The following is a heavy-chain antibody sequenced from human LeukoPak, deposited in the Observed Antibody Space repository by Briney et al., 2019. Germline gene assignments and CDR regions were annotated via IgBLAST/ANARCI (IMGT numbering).Heavy chain of an antibody. Sequence: ASVKVSCKASGYTFTSYGISWVRQAPGQGLEWMGWISAYNGNTNYAQKFQGRVTMTRDTSISTAYMELSRLRFDDTAVYYCARGQLGIAPFDYWGQGTLVTVSS. CDR3: ARGQLGIAPFDY. J-gene: IGHJ4*02. D-gene: IGHD7-27*01. CDR1: GYTFTSYG. CDR2: ISAYNGNT. V-gene: IGHV1-18*01.